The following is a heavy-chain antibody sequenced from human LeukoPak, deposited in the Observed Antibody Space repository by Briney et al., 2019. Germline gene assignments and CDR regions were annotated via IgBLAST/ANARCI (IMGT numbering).Heavy chain of an antibody. J-gene: IGHJ4*02. CDR3: ARAPYYYDSRGGGYYFDY. CDR2: INHSGST. V-gene: IGHV4-34*01. CDR1: GGSFSGYY. Sequence: SETLSLTCAVYGGSFSGYYWSWIRQPPGKGLEWIGEINHSGSTNYNPSLKSRVTISVDTSKNQFSLKLSSVTAADTAVYYCARAPYYYDSRGGGYYFDYWGQGTLVTVSS. D-gene: IGHD3-22*01.